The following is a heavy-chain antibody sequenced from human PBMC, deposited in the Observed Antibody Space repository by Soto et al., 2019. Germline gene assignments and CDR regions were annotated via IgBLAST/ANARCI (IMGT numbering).Heavy chain of an antibody. J-gene: IGHJ3*01. CDR2: ISWNSDTI. Sequence: VQLVESGGDLVQPGRSLRLSCAASGFTFDDHAMHWVRQPPGKGLEWVAGISWNSDTIGYGDSMKGRFTISRDNAKNSLYLQMNSLTGEDTALYYCVKDRQLVPGIFEFWGQGILVTVSS. D-gene: IGHD6-13*01. CDR1: GFTFDDHA. CDR3: VKDRQLVPGIFEF. V-gene: IGHV3-9*01.